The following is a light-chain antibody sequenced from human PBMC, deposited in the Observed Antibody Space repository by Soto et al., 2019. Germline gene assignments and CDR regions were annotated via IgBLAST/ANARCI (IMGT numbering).Light chain of an antibody. Sequence: DIQMTQSPSSVSASVGDRVTITCRASQGINNWLACYQQKPGKAPELLIYAVSYLQSGVPSRFSGSGSGTDFTLTISSLQPEDFATYYCQQSYSRFGPGTKVDVK. CDR2: AVS. V-gene: IGKV1-12*01. J-gene: IGKJ3*01. CDR3: QQSYSR. CDR1: QGINNW.